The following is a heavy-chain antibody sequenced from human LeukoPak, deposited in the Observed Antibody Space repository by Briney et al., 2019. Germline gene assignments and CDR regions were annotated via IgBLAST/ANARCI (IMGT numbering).Heavy chain of an antibody. J-gene: IGHJ4*02. CDR3: AKPYYDILTGYYF. D-gene: IGHD3-9*01. V-gene: IGHV4-31*03. Sequence: SETLSLTCTVSGGSISSGGYYWSWIRQHPGKGLEWIGYIYYTGSTYYNPSLKSRVTISLDTSENQFSLKLSSVTAADTAVYYCAKPYYDILTGYYFWGQGTLVTVSS. CDR1: GGSISSGGYY. CDR2: IYYTGST.